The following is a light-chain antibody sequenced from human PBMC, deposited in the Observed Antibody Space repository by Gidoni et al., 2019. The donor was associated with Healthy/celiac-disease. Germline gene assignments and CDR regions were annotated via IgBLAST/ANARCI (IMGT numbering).Light chain of an antibody. CDR3: QQYGSSPEYT. J-gene: IGKJ2*01. V-gene: IGKV3-20*01. CDR2: GAS. Sequence: EIVLTQSPGTLSLSPGERATISCRASQSVSSSYLAWYQQKPGQAPRLLIYGASSRATGSPDRFSGSGSGTDFTLTISRLEPEDLAVYYCQQYGSSPEYTFGQGTKLEIK. CDR1: QSVSSSY.